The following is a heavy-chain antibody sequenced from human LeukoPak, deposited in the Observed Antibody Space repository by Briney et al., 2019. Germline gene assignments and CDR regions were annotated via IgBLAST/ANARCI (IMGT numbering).Heavy chain of an antibody. CDR3: ARVAVAEFYYFDY. Sequence: GGSLRLSCAASGFTFSSYAMHWVRQAPGKGLEWVAVISYEGSNKYYADSVKGRFTISRDNSKNTLYLQMNSLRAEDTAVYYCARVAVAEFYYFDYWGQGTLVTVSS. CDR2: ISYEGSNK. J-gene: IGHJ4*02. D-gene: IGHD6-19*01. CDR1: GFTFSSYA. V-gene: IGHV3-30*04.